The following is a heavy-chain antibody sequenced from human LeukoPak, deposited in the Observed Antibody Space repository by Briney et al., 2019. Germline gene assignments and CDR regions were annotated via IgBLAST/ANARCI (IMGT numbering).Heavy chain of an antibody. D-gene: IGHD5-24*01. Sequence: ASAKVSCKASGGTFSSYTISWVRQAPGQGLEWMGGIIPIFGTANYAQKLQGRVTITADKSTSTAYMELSSLRSEDTAVYYCARGLEDDAFDIWGQGTMVTVSS. CDR2: IIPIFGTA. J-gene: IGHJ3*02. V-gene: IGHV1-69*06. CDR3: ARGLEDDAFDI. CDR1: GGTFSSYT.